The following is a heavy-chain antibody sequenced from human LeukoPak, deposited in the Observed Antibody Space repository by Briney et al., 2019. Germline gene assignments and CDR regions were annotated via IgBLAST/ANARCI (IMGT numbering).Heavy chain of an antibody. D-gene: IGHD2-2*01. Sequence: PGRSLRLSCAASGFTFSSYAMHWVRQAPRKGLESVAVISYDGSNKYYADSVKGRFTIARDNSKNTLYLQMNSLRAEDTAVYYCASVVVPAAMVFDYWGQGTLVTVSS. CDR3: ASVVVPAAMVFDY. V-gene: IGHV3-30-3*01. J-gene: IGHJ4*02. CDR1: GFTFSSYA. CDR2: ISYDGSNK.